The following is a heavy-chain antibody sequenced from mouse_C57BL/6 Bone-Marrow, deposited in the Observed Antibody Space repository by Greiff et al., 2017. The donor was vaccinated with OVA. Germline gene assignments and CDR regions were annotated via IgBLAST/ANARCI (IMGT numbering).Heavy chain of an antibody. CDR1: GYAFSSYW. CDR3: AREGGQLRLRAMDY. Sequence: QVQLKQSGAELVKPGASVKISCKASGYAFSSYWMNWVKQRPGKGLEWIGQIYPGDGDTNYNGKFKGKATLTADKSSSTAYMQLSSLTSEDSAVYFCAREGGQLRLRAMDYWGQGTSVTVSS. J-gene: IGHJ4*01. CDR2: IYPGDGDT. V-gene: IGHV1-80*01. D-gene: IGHD3-2*02.